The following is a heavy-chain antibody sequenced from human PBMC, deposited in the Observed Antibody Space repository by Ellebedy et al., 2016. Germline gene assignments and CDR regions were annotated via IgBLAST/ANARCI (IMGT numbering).Heavy chain of an antibody. CDR3: RQGHYFDQ. J-gene: IGHJ4*02. CDR1: GLNFNTFF. Sequence: GGSLRLXXTASGLNFNTFFMSWVRQAPGKGMEWVSTISAGSDTTRLADSVKGRFTISRDSSKNSVYLRMNNLRVDDTALYYCRQGHYFDQWGQGALVTVSS. V-gene: IGHV3-23*01. CDR2: ISAGSDTT.